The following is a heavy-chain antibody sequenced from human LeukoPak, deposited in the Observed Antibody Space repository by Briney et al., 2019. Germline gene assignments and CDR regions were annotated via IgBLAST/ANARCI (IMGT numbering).Heavy chain of an antibody. CDR1: GGTFSSYA. CDR2: IIPIFGTA. V-gene: IGHV1-69*13. CDR3: ASSGDFWSGQTNWFDP. Sequence: SVKVSCKASGGTFSSYAISWVRQAPGQGLEWMGGIIPIFGTANYAQKFQGRLTITADESTSTAYMELSSLRSEDTAVYYWASSGDFWSGQTNWFDPWGQGTLVTVSS. J-gene: IGHJ5*02. D-gene: IGHD3-3*01.